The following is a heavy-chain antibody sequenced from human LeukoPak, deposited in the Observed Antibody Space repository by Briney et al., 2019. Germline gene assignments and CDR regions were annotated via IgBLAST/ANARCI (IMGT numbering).Heavy chain of an antibody. CDR2: INPNSGGT. D-gene: IGHD2-2*01. CDR3: ARASSTSLLPFYYYYMDV. V-gene: IGHV1-2*02. Sequence: ASVKVSCKASGYTFTGYYMHWVRQAPGQGLEWMGWINPNSGGTNYAQKFQGRVTMTRDTSISTAYMELRRLTTDDTAVYYCARASSTSLLPFYYYYMDVWGKGTTVAVSS. J-gene: IGHJ6*03. CDR1: GYTFTGYY.